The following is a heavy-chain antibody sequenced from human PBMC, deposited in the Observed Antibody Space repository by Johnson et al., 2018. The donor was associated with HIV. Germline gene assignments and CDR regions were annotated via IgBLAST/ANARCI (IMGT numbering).Heavy chain of an antibody. CDR3: AKARVGARGGAFDI. CDR2: ISNDGSNT. Sequence: QVQLVESGGGVVQPGRSLGLSCAASGFSFSSYAMHWVRQAPGKGLEWVAIISNDGSNTYFADSVKGRFTISRDNFKNTVYLQMNSLRAEDTAVYYCAKARVGARGGAFDIWDQGTMVTVSS. V-gene: IGHV3-30*01. J-gene: IGHJ3*02. D-gene: IGHD1-26*01. CDR1: GFSFSSYA.